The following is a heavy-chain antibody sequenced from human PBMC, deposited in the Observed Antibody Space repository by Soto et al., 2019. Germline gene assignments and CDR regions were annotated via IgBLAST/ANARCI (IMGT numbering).Heavy chain of an antibody. CDR1: GFSFSTYP. CDR3: AKILSTVTTYYYGMDA. D-gene: IGHD4-17*01. Sequence: GGSLRLSCAASGFSFSTYPMVWVRQAPGKRPEAVSSISGSGDKTYYKDSVKGRFTISRGNSKNTVDLQMNSLRPEDTAVYYCAKILSTVTTYYYGMDAWGQGTTVTVSS. J-gene: IGHJ6*02. V-gene: IGHV3-23*01. CDR2: ISGSGDKT.